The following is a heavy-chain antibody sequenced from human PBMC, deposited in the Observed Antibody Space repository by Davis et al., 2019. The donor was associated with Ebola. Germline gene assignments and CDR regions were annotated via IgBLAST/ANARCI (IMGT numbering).Heavy chain of an antibody. Sequence: SETLSLTCVVSGGSLSGHYWSWIRQPPGKGLEWIGEINHSGDTNYNPSLKSRVTISIATSKNEFSLSLTSVTAADTAVYYCARSSHGGTYLHYFHYWGQGTLVTVSS. CDR1: GGSLSGHY. D-gene: IGHD4-23*01. CDR2: INHSGDT. J-gene: IGHJ4*02. CDR3: ARSSHGGTYLHYFHY. V-gene: IGHV4-34*01.